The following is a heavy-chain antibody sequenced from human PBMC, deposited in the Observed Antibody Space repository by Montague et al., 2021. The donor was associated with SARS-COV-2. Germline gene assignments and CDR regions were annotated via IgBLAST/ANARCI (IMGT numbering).Heavy chain of an antibody. CDR3: ARLGRKLLPVATPSGGFDI. J-gene: IGHJ3*02. D-gene: IGHD5-12*01. Sequence: SETLSLTCTVSGGSISSNNYYWDWIRQPPGKGLEWIGCIYDSGSTYYNPSLKSRVTISVDTSKNHFSLKLNSVTAADTAVYYCARLGRKLLPVATPSGGFDIWDQGTMVTVSS. V-gene: IGHV4-39*02. CDR1: GGSISSNNYY. CDR2: IYDSGST.